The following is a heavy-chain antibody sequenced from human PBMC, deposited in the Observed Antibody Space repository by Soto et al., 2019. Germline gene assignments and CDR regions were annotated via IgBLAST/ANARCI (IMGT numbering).Heavy chain of an antibody. Sequence: GGSLRLSCVASGFTFEDYSLHWVRQVPGKGLEWVAGISGNSGSSDYADSVRGRFTVSRDNAKNSLFLQMSSLSPEDTALYYCTKRRSARPGFDAFDLWGQGTMVTVSS. V-gene: IGHV3-9*01. CDR1: GFTFEDYS. D-gene: IGHD3-10*01. CDR3: TKRRSARPGFDAFDL. J-gene: IGHJ3*01. CDR2: ISGNSGSS.